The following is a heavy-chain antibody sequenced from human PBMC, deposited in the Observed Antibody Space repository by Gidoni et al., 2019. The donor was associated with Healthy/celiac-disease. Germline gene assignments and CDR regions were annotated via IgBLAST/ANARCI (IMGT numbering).Heavy chain of an antibody. J-gene: IGHJ3*02. Sequence: EVQLVESGGGLVKPGRSLRLSCAASGFTFSSYSMNWVRQAPGKGLEWVSSISSSSSYIYYADSVKGRFTISRDNAKNSLYLQMNSLRAEDTAVYYCAARARTTRYCSGGSCYSITPFDIWGQGTMVTVSS. D-gene: IGHD2-15*01. CDR3: AARARTTRYCSGGSCYSITPFDI. V-gene: IGHV3-21*01. CDR1: GFTFSSYS. CDR2: ISSSSSYI.